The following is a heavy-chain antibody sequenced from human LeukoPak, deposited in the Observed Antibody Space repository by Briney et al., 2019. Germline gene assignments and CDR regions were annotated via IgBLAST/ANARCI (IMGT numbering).Heavy chain of an antibody. V-gene: IGHV4-30-2*01. CDR1: GGSISSGGYS. CDR2: IYHSGST. CDR3: ARLHDYGGTPDY. Sequence: SQTLSLTCAVSGGSISSGGYSWSWIRQPPGKGLEWIGYIYHSGSTYYNPSLKSRVTISVDRSKNQFSLKLSSVTAADTAVYYCARLHDYGGTPDYWGQGTLVTVSS. J-gene: IGHJ4*02. D-gene: IGHD4-23*01.